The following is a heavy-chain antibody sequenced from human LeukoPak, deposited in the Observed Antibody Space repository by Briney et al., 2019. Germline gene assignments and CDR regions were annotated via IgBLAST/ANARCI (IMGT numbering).Heavy chain of an antibody. D-gene: IGHD6-19*01. CDR2: INPNSGGT. CDR1: GYTFTGYY. J-gene: IGHJ6*03. V-gene: IGHV1-2*02. CDR3: ARLIAVAGYGDYYYYMDV. Sequence: ASVKVSCKASGYTFTGYYIHWVRQAPGQGLEWMGWINPNSGGTKYVQKFQGRVTMTRDTSISTAYMELSSLRSDDTAVYYCARLIAVAGYGDYYYYMDVWGKGTTVTVSS.